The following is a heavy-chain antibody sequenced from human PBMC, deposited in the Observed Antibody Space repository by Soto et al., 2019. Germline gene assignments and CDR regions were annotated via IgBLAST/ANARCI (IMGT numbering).Heavy chain of an antibody. CDR1: GYTFTSYY. V-gene: IGHV1-46*01. D-gene: IGHD3-22*01. CDR2: INPSGGST. Sequence: ASVKVSCKASGYTFTSYYMHWVRQAPGQGLEWMGIINPSGGSTSYAQKFQGRVTMTRDTSTSTVYMELSSLRSEDTAVYYCARDGVIISSSGYYYGREIDGMDVWGQGTTVTVSS. J-gene: IGHJ6*02. CDR3: ARDGVIISSSGYYYGREIDGMDV.